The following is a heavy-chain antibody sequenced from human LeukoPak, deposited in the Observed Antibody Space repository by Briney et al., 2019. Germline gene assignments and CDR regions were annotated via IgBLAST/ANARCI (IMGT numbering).Heavy chain of an antibody. CDR1: GFIFANFA. V-gene: IGHV3-23*01. J-gene: IGHJ4*02. D-gene: IGHD5-18*01. Sequence: GGSLRLSCAASGFIFANFAMSWVRQAPGKGLEWVSGMSGNDGSTYYADSVKGRFTISRDNSKNTLYLQMNSLRVEDTAVYYCAKGSGYKYGYLGYWGQGILVTVSS. CDR3: AKGSGYKYGYLGY. CDR2: MSGNDGST.